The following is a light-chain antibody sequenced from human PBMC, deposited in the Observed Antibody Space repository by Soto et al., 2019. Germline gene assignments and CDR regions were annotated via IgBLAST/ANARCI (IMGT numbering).Light chain of an antibody. Sequence: EIVLTQSPGTLSLSPGERATISCRASQTVSSSYLVWYQQKPDQAPRLLIYGASSRAPGIPDRFSGSGSGTDFTLTISRLEPEDFAVYYCQQYGRSPWTFGQGTKVEIK. J-gene: IGKJ1*01. V-gene: IGKV3-20*01. CDR3: QQYGRSPWT. CDR1: QTVSSSY. CDR2: GAS.